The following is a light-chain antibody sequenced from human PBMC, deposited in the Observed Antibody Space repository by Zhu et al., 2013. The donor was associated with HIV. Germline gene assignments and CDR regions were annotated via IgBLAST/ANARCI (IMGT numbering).Light chain of an antibody. CDR1: QGISSY. V-gene: IGKV1-9*01. J-gene: IGKJ2*04. Sequence: DIQLTQSPSFLSASVGDRVTITCWASQGISSYLAWYQQKPGNAPRLLIYGASTLQSGVPSRFSGSGSGTQFTLSISSPQPEDFATYYCQQLNSSPRSFGQGTKLEIK. CDR3: QQLNSSPRS. CDR2: GAS.